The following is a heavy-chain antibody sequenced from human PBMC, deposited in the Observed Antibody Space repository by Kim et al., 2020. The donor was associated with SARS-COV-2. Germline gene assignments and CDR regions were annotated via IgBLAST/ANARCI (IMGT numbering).Heavy chain of an antibody. D-gene: IGHD3-22*01. CDR3: ARGGAITMIEVVIIPYYYYGMDV. CDR2: INHGGST. CDR1: GGSFSGYY. Sequence: SETLSLTCTVYGGSFSGYYWSWIRQPPGKGLEWIGEINHGGSTNYNPSLKSRVTISVDTSKNQFSLKLSSVTAADTAVYYCARGGAITMIEVVIIPYYYYGMDVWGQGTTVTVSS. V-gene: IGHV4-34*01. J-gene: IGHJ6*02.